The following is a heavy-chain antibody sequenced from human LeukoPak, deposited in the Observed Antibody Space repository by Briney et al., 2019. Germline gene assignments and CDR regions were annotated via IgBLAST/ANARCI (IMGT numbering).Heavy chain of an antibody. D-gene: IGHD6-13*01. CDR1: GFTLSSYW. J-gene: IGHJ4*02. V-gene: IGHV3-7*04. Sequence: GGSLRLSCAAPGFTLSSYWMSWVRQAPGEGLQWVANIKQDGSEKYYVDSVKGRFTISRDNAKNSLYLQMNSLRAEDTAVYYCARGTIAAAGYYYFDYWGQGTQVTVSS. CDR2: IKQDGSEK. CDR3: ARGTIAAAGYYYFDY.